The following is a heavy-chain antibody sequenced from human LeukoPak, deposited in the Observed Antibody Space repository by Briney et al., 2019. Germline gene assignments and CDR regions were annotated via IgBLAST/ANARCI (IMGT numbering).Heavy chain of an antibody. CDR2: ISGSGGST. J-gene: IGHJ4*02. V-gene: IGHV3-23*01. CDR1: GFTFSSYA. D-gene: IGHD3-10*01. Sequence: PGGSLRLSCAASGFTFSSYAMSWVRQAPGKGLEWVSAISGSGGSTYYADSAKGRFTISRDNSKNTLYLQMNSLRAEDTAVYYCAKVTLLWFGESNFDYWGQGTLVTVSS. CDR3: AKVTLLWFGESNFDY.